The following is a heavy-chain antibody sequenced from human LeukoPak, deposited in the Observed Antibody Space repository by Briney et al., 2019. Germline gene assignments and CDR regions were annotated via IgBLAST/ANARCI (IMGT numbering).Heavy chain of an antibody. CDR1: GFTFSSYG. D-gene: IGHD4-17*01. CDR3: ARVVDHDYGDYYLDY. CDR2: IQYDGSNK. V-gene: IGHV3-30*02. Sequence: GGSLRLSCAASGFTFSSYGMHWVRQAPGKGLEWVTFIQYDGSNKYYADSVKGRFTISRDNSKNTLYLQMNSLRAEDTAVYYCARVVDHDYGDYYLDYWGQGTLVTVSS. J-gene: IGHJ4*02.